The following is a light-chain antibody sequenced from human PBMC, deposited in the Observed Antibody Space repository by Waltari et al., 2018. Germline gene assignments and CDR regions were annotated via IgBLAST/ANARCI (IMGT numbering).Light chain of an antibody. Sequence: QSALTQPPSASGSPGQSVTISCTGTSSDIGGYKFVSWFQQHPGKAPKLVIYDVNERPSWVPDRFSGSKSGSTATLTVSGLQAEDEADYYCSSYGGKNNLIFGGGTTLTV. CDR3: SSYGGKNNLI. CDR1: SSDIGGYKF. V-gene: IGLV2-8*01. J-gene: IGLJ2*01. CDR2: DVN.